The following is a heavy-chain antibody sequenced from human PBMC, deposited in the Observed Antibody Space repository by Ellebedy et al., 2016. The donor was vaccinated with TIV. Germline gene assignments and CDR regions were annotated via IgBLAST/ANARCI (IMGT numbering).Heavy chain of an antibody. V-gene: IGHV1-46*01. D-gene: IGHD5-24*01. CDR1: GYTFTSYY. CDR2: INPSGGST. J-gene: IGHJ4*02. CDR3: ARDEDGYNFDY. Sequence: ASVKVSCKASGYTFTSYYIHWMRQAPGQGLEWMGIINPSGGSTSYAQKFQGRVTMTRDTSTSTAYMELSSPRSEDTAVYYCARDEDGYNFDYWGQGTLVTVSS.